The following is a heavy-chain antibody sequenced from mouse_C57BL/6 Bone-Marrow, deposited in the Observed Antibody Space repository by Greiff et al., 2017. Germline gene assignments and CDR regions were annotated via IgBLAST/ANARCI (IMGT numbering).Heavy chain of an antibody. V-gene: IGHV1-72*01. CDR2: IDPNSGGT. CDR1: GYTFTSYW. D-gene: IGHD2-4*01. J-gene: IGHJ4*01. Sequence: QVQLQQPGAELVKPGASVKLSCKASGYTFTSYWMHWVKQRPGRGLEWIGRIDPNSGGTKYNEKFKSKATLTVDKPSSTAYMQLSSLTSEDSEVYYCARSRRLRRGGAMDYWGQGTSVTVSS. CDR3: ARSRRLRRGGAMDY.